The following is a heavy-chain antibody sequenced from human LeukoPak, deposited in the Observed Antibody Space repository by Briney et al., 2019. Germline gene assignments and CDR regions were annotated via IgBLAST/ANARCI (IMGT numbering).Heavy chain of an antibody. D-gene: IGHD3-22*01. Sequence: ASVKVPCKASGYTFTNYTMNWVRQAPGQGLEWMGWINTNTGNPTYAQGFTGRFVFSLDTSVSTAYLQISSLKAEDTAVYYCARVPYYSDSSGYYYVRSADAFDIWGQGTMVTVSS. V-gene: IGHV7-4-1*02. J-gene: IGHJ3*02. CDR3: ARVPYYSDSSGYYYVRSADAFDI. CDR1: GYTFTNYT. CDR2: INTNTGNP.